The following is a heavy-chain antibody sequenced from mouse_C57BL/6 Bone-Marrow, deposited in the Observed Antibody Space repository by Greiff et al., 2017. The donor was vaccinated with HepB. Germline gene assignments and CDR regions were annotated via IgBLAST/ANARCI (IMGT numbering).Heavy chain of an antibody. CDR3: ARWWSFAY. Sequence: DVKLQESGPGLVKPSQSLSLTCSVTGYSITSGYYWNWIRQFPGNKLEWMGYISYDGSNNYNPSLKNRISITRDTSKNQFFLKLNSVTTEDTATYYCARWWSFAYWGQGTLVTVSA. J-gene: IGHJ3*01. CDR1: GYSITSGYY. CDR2: ISYDGSN. V-gene: IGHV3-6*01. D-gene: IGHD1-1*02.